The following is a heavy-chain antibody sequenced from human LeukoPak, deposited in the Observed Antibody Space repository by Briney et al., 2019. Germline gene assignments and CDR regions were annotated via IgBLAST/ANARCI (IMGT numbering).Heavy chain of an antibody. V-gene: IGHV3-30*02. CDR1: GFTFSSYG. CDR2: IRYDGSNK. CDR3: AKGGGGYCSSNSCYFY. J-gene: IGHJ4*02. D-gene: IGHD2-2*01. Sequence: PGGSLRLSCAASGFTFSSYGMHWVRQAPGKGLEWVAFIRYDGSNKYYADSVKGRFTISRDNSKNTLYLQMNSLRAEDTAVYYCAKGGGGYCSSNSCYFYWGQGTLVTVSS.